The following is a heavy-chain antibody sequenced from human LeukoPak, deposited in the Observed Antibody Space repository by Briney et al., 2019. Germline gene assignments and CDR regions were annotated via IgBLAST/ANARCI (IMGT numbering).Heavy chain of an antibody. D-gene: IGHD2-2*01. V-gene: IGHV1-69*05. J-gene: IGHJ6*03. Sequence: SVKVSCKASGGTLRSYAIRWVRQAPGQGREWMGGIIPFFGTANYAQKFQGRVTITTDESTSTAYMELSSLRSEDTAVYYCARGFRVRYCSSTSCYYYYYMDVWGKGTTVTVSS. CDR3: ARGFRVRYCSSTSCYYYYYMDV. CDR2: IIPFFGTA. CDR1: GGTLRSYA.